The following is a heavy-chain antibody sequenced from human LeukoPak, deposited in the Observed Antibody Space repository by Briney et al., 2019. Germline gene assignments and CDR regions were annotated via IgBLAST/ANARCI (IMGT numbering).Heavy chain of an antibody. D-gene: IGHD2-2*01. CDR2: ISGSGGST. V-gene: IGHV3-23*01. CDR1: VFTFSNDG. CDR3: AKPYQDIVVVPDAIFDY. Sequence: PGGFLRLSCAASVFTFSNDGMSWVRQAPGKGLEWVSGISGSGGSTYYADSVKGRFTISRDNSKNTLFLQMNSLRADDTAVYYCAKPYQDIVVVPDAIFDYWGQGTLVTVSS. J-gene: IGHJ4*02.